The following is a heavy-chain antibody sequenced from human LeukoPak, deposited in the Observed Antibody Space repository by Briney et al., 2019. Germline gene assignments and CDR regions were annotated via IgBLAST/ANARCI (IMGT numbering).Heavy chain of an antibody. CDR3: AKGPERSGYHSLDD. Sequence: GGSLRLSCAASGFTFSNYAMHWVRQAPGKGLEWVAIISYDGSKKYFVDSVKGLFTISRDNSKNTLYLQMNSLRAEDTAVYYCAKGPERSGYHSLDDWGQGTLVTVSS. J-gene: IGHJ4*02. CDR1: GFTFSNYA. V-gene: IGHV3-30*18. D-gene: IGHD3-3*01. CDR2: ISYDGSKK.